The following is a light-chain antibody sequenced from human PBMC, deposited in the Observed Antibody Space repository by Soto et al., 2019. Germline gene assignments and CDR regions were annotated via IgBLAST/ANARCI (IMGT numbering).Light chain of an antibody. V-gene: IGKV3-20*01. CDR1: QSVSSSY. CDR2: GAS. Sequence: EIVLTQSPGTLPLSPGERATLSCRASQSVSSSYLAWYQQRPGQAPRLLIYGASSRATDIPDRFSGSGSGTDFTLTISRLEPEDFAVYYCQQYESSPWTFGQGTKVEVK. CDR3: QQYESSPWT. J-gene: IGKJ1*01.